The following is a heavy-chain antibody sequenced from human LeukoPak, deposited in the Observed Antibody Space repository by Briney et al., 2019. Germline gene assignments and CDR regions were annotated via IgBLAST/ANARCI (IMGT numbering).Heavy chain of an antibody. CDR2: ISYDGSNK. D-gene: IGHD2-2*01. CDR1: GFTFSSYA. CDR3: ARIVSSANDAFDI. V-gene: IGHV3-30-3*01. J-gene: IGHJ3*02. Sequence: GGSLRLSCAASGFTFSSYAMHWVRQAPGKGLEWVAVISYDGSNKYYADSVKGRFTISRDNSKNTLYLQMNSLRAEDTAVYYCARIVSSANDAFDIWDQGTMVTVSS.